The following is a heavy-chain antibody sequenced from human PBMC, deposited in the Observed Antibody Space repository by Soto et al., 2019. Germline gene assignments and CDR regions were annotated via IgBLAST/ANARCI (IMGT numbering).Heavy chain of an antibody. CDR1: GFTFSSYA. J-gene: IGHJ6*02. D-gene: IGHD6-13*01. Sequence: GGSLRLSCAASGFTFSSYAMSWVRQAPGKGLEWVSAISGSGGSTYYADSVKGRFTISRDNSKNTLYLQMNSLRAEDTDVYYCAKDSRGRRGYSYYYYGMDVWGQGTTVTVSS. V-gene: IGHV3-23*01. CDR3: AKDSRGRRGYSYYYYGMDV. CDR2: ISGSGGST.